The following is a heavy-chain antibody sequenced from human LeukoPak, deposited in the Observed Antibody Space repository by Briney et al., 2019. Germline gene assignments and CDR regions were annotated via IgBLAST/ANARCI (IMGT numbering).Heavy chain of an antibody. CDR1: GGTFSSNA. Sequence: ASVKVSCKVSGGTFSSNAISWVRQAPGQGLDWMGGIIPIFNIVNYAQKFQGRVTITADKSTSTAYMELSSLRSEDTAVYYCARMYYYDSSGYNNWFDPWGQGTLVTVSS. D-gene: IGHD3-22*01. CDR3: ARMYYYDSSGYNNWFDP. J-gene: IGHJ5*02. CDR2: IIPIFNIV. V-gene: IGHV1-69*10.